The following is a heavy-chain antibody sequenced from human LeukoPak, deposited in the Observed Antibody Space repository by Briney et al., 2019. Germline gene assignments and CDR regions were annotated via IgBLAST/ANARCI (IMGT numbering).Heavy chain of an antibody. J-gene: IGHJ2*01. CDR2: FGSAGDT. CDR1: GFPFSAYD. V-gene: IGHV3-13*01. Sequence: GGSLRLSCATSGFPFSAYDMHWVRQAPGKGLEWVSAFGSAGDTYYPGAVKGRFTISRDYATDSLYLQMNSLRTGDTAVYFCVRGALPGDNWYFDLWGRGTLVTVSS. CDR3: VRGALPGDNWYFDL.